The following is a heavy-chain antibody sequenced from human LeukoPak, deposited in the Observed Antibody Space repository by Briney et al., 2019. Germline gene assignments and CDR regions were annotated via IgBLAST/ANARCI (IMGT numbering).Heavy chain of an antibody. CDR2: IYPGDSDT. D-gene: IGHD2/OR15-2a*01. CDR1: GYSFPTYW. V-gene: IGHV5-51*01. Sequence: GESLKISCKGSGYSFPTYWIGWVRRMPGKGLEWMGIIYPGDSDTRYSPSFQGQVTISADKSTSTAYLQWYSLKASDTAMYYCARLHSSLYLDSWGQGTLVTVSS. J-gene: IGHJ4*02. CDR3: ARLHSSLYLDS.